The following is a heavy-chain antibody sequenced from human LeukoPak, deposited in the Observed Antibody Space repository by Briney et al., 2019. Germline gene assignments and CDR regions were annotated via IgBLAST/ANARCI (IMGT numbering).Heavy chain of an antibody. Sequence: SETLSLTCTVSGHSISSYYCSWIRQPPGKGLEWVEYIYYSGSPNYNPSLKSRLTISIDTSKNQISLKLSSVTAADTAVYYCARPLGNGYSYWYFDLWGRGTLVTVSS. CDR3: ARPLGNGYSYWYFDL. CDR2: IYYSGSP. CDR1: GHSISSYY. D-gene: IGHD3-22*01. J-gene: IGHJ2*01. V-gene: IGHV4-59*01.